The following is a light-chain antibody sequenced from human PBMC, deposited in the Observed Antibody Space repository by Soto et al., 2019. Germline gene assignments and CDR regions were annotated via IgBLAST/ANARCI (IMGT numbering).Light chain of an antibody. CDR3: QQYYSLPLT. CDR1: QNILYRSNKENY. CDR2: WAS. V-gene: IGKV4-1*01. J-gene: IGKJ4*01. Sequence: DIVMTQSPGSLAVSLGERATFNCKSSQNILYRSNKENYLAWYQQRPGQPPKLLISWASTRESGVPDRFSGSGSGTDFTLTISSLQAEDVAVYYCQQYYSLPLTFGGGTKVEIK.